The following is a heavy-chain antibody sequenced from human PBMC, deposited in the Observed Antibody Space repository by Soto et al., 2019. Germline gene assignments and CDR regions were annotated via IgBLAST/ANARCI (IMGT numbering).Heavy chain of an antibody. CDR2: MNLNSGNT. D-gene: IGHD4-17*01. Sequence: ASVKVSCKASGGTFSSYTISWVRQATGQGLEWMGWMNLNSGNTGYAQKFQGRVTMTRNTSISTAYMELSSLRSEDTAVYYCARTLYGDNVDYWGQGTLVTVSS. V-gene: IGHV1-8*02. CDR1: GGTFSSYT. CDR3: ARTLYGDNVDY. J-gene: IGHJ4*02.